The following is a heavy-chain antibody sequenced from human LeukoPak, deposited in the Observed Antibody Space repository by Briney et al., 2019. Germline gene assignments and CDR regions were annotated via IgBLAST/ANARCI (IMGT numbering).Heavy chain of an antibody. J-gene: IGHJ6*03. CDR2: ISYDGSNK. CDR3: AKDRGNWNYNYMDV. D-gene: IGHD1-1*01. CDR1: GFTFSSYG. Sequence: GGSLRLSCAASGFTFSSYGMHWVRQAPGKGLEWVAVISYDGSNKYYADSVKGRFTISRDNSKNTLYLQMNSLRAEDTAVYYCAKDRGNWNYNYMDVWGKGTTVTVSS. V-gene: IGHV3-30*18.